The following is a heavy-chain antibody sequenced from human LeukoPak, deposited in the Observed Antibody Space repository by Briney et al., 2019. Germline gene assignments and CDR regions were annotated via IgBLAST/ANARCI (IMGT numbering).Heavy chain of an antibody. D-gene: IGHD1-26*01. Sequence: SQTLSLTCAFSGDSVSSNSAVWHWIRQSPSRGLEWLGSTYYRSKWYNDYAVSVKSLITINPDTSKNQFSLQLNSVTPEDTAVYYCARDNVVGVTKDAFDIWGQGTMVTVSS. CDR1: GDSVSSNSAV. V-gene: IGHV6-1*01. J-gene: IGHJ3*02. CDR3: ARDNVVGVTKDAFDI. CDR2: TYYRSKWYN.